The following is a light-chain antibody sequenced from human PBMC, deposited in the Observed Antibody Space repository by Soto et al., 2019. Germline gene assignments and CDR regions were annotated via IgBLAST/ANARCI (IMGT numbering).Light chain of an antibody. CDR2: GAS. Sequence: EIVLTQSPGTLSLSPGDRATLSCRASQSVSSSYLAWYQQKPGQAPSLLIYGASNRATGIPDRFSGGGSGTDFTLTLSRLEPEDFAVYYCQQYGKSAMFTFGQGTKLEIK. J-gene: IGKJ2*01. CDR1: QSVSSSY. CDR3: QQYGKSAMFT. V-gene: IGKV3-20*01.